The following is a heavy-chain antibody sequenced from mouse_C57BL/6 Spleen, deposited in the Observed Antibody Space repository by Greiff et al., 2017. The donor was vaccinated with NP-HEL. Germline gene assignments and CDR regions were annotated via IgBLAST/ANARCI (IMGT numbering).Heavy chain of an antibody. CDR2: INPSNGGT. V-gene: IGHV1-53*01. J-gene: IGHJ3*01. CDR1: GYTFTSYW. D-gene: IGHD2-4*01. Sequence: VQLQQSGAELVKPGASVKLSCKASGYTFTSYWMHWVKQRPGQGLEWIGKINPSNGGTNYNEKFKGKATLTVDKSSSTAYMQLSSLTSEDSAVYYCAIDDYDAWFAYWGQGTLVTVSA. CDR3: AIDDYDAWFAY.